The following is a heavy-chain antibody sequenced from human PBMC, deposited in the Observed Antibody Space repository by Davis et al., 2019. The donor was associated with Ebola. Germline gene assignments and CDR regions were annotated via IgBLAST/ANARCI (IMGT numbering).Heavy chain of an antibody. CDR3: ARGVVVSPWYFDL. D-gene: IGHD2-15*01. CDR1: GYTFTAYY. J-gene: IGHJ2*01. V-gene: IGHV1-2*04. CDR2: INPKSGGT. Sequence: AASVKVSCKTSGYTFTAYYIHWVRQAPGQGLEWMGWINPKSGGTKYAQKFQGWVTMARDTSITTAYMELNRLTSDDTAVYYCARGVVVSPWYFDLWGRGTLVTVSS.